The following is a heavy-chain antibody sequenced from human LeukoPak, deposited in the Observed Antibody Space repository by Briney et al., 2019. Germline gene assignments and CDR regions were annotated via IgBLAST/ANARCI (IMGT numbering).Heavy chain of an antibody. Sequence: PGGSLRLSCAASGFTFSSYSMNWVRQAPGKGLEWVSSISSSSSYIYYADSVKGRFTISRDNAENSLYLQMNSLRAEDTAVYYCARYCSSTSCYTHRVYWGQGTLVTVSS. CDR3: ARYCSSTSCYTHRVY. CDR1: GFTFSSYS. D-gene: IGHD2-2*02. CDR2: ISSSSSYI. J-gene: IGHJ4*02. V-gene: IGHV3-21*01.